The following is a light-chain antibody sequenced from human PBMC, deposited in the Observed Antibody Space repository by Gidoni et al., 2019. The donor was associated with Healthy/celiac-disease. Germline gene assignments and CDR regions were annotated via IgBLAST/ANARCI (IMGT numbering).Light chain of an antibody. V-gene: IGKV3-20*01. CDR2: GAS. Sequence: EIVLTQSPGTLSLSPGERATLSCRASQSVSSSYLAWYQQKPGQAPRLLIYGASSRATGIPDRFSGSGSGTDFTLTISRLEPDDFAVYYCQQYGSSSYTFGQXTKLEIK. CDR1: QSVSSSY. CDR3: QQYGSSSYT. J-gene: IGKJ2*01.